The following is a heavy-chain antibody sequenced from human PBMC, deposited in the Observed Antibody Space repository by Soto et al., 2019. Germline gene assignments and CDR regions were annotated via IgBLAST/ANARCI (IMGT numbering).Heavy chain of an antibody. J-gene: IGHJ4*02. CDR2: ISGSGGST. D-gene: IGHD5-12*01. CDR3: AKAPYSGYDYLPFDY. Sequence: GGSLRLSCAASGFTFSSYAMSWVRQAPGKGLEWVSAISGSGGSTYYADSVKGRFTISRDNSKNTLYLQMNSLRAEDTAVYYCAKAPYSGYDYLPFDYWGQGTLVTVSS. CDR1: GFTFSSYA. V-gene: IGHV3-23*01.